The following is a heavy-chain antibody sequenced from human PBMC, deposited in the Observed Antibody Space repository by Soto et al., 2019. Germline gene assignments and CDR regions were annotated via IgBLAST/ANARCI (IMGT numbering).Heavy chain of an antibody. V-gene: IGHV1-3*01. Sequence: LVKGACKTSGYRFTIDAVHWGRKAPGQRLEWMGWINAGNGNTKYSQKFQGRVTITRDTSASTAYMELSSLRSEDTAVYYCARVVRGVMAYYFDYWGQGTLVTVSS. J-gene: IGHJ4*02. CDR2: INAGNGNT. CDR3: ARVVRGVMAYYFDY. D-gene: IGHD3-10*01. CDR1: GYRFTIDA.